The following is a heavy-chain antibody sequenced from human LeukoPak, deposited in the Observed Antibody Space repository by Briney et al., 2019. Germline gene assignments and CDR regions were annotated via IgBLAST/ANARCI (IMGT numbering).Heavy chain of an antibody. D-gene: IGHD3-22*01. CDR2: INHSGST. V-gene: IGHV4-34*01. CDR3: ARPSRYYYDSSGYFAFDI. Sequence: NPSETLSLTCAVYGGSFSGYYWSWIRQPPGKGLEWIGEINHSGSTNYNPSLKSRVTISVDTSKNQFSLKLSSVTAADTAVYYCARPSRYYYDSSGYFAFDIWGQGTMVTVSS. J-gene: IGHJ3*02. CDR1: GGSFSGYY.